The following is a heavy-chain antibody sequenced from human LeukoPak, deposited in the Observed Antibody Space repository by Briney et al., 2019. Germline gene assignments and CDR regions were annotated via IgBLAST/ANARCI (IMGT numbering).Heavy chain of an antibody. Sequence: SETLSLTCAVYGGSFSGYYWSWIRQPPGKGLEWIGEINHSGSTNYNPSLKSRVTISVDTSKNQFSLKLSSATAADTAVYYCAATLRYFDWLLHPIDYWGQGTLVTVSS. D-gene: IGHD3-9*01. CDR3: AATLRYFDWLLHPIDY. CDR1: GGSFSGYY. V-gene: IGHV4-34*01. J-gene: IGHJ4*02. CDR2: INHSGST.